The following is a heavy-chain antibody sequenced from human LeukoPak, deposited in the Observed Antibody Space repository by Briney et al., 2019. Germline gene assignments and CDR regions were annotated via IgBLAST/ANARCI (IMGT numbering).Heavy chain of an antibody. Sequence: SETLSLTCTVSGGSLGSYHWSWIRQPPGKGLEWIGYINYSGTSNYNPSIKSRVSISVDTSKNQFSLKLSSVTAADTAVYYCARGTMMVGPWGQGTQVTVSS. CDR3: ARGTMMVGP. J-gene: IGHJ5*02. CDR1: GGSLGSYH. V-gene: IGHV4-59*01. CDR2: INYSGTS. D-gene: IGHD3-22*01.